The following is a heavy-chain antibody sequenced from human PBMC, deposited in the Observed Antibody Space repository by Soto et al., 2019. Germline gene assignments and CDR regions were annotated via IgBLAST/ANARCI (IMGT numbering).Heavy chain of an antibody. CDR1: GFTFSRYA. J-gene: IGHJ6*02. CDR3: ARYIPGVRYYGMDD. CDR2: IGESGTPT. V-gene: IGHV3-23*01. D-gene: IGHD2-2*01. Sequence: EVQLLESGGGLVQPRGYLRLSCAASGFTFSRYAMKWVRQAPGKGLEWVSLIGESGTPTYYADSVNGRFTISRDNSGNTLFLEMFSLRAEDTAVYYCARYIPGVRYYGMDDWGQGTTVTVSS.